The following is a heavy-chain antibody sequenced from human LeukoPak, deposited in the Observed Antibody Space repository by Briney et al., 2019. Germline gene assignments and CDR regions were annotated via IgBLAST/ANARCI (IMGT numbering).Heavy chain of an antibody. D-gene: IGHD2-21*02. Sequence: GGSLRLSCAASGFTFSSYSMNWVRQAPGKGLEWVSSISSSRSYIYYADSVKGRFIISRDNAKNSLYLQMNSLRAEDTAVYYCARDSVVVTAIDYWGQGTLVTVSS. V-gene: IGHV3-21*01. CDR2: ISSSRSYI. CDR3: ARDSVVVTAIDY. CDR1: GFTFSSYS. J-gene: IGHJ4*02.